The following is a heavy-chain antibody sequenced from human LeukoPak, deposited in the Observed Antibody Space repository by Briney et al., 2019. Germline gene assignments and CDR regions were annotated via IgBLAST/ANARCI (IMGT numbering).Heavy chain of an antibody. J-gene: IGHJ4*02. CDR2: IYYSATT. D-gene: IGHD3-16*02. Sequence: PSETLSLTCTVSGGSISSSSYYWGWIRQPPGKGLEWIGSIYYSATTYYNPSLKSRVSISVDTSKNQFSLKLSSVSAADTAVYYCARVGDYVWGSYRYDYWGQGTLVTVSS. CDR3: ARVGDYVWGSYRYDY. CDR1: GGSISSSSYY. V-gene: IGHV4-39*01.